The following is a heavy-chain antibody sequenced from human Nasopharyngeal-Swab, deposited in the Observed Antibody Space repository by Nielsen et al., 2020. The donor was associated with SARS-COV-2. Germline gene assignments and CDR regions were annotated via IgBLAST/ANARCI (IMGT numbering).Heavy chain of an antibody. D-gene: IGHD3-10*01. Sequence: SQTLSLTCPVSGGSISIVDYYWSWVRQHPGKGLEWIGYISYSGNTYYSPSLKSRLAISIDTSRNKFSLKLRSVTAADTAVYYCASDRARRYFNSWGQGTLVTVSS. CDR1: GGSISIVDYY. CDR3: ASDRARRYFNS. CDR2: ISYSGNT. V-gene: IGHV4-31*03. J-gene: IGHJ4*02.